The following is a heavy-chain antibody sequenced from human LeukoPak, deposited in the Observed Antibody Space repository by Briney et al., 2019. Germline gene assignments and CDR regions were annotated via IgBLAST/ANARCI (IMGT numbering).Heavy chain of an antibody. V-gene: IGHV3-48*03. D-gene: IGHD1-26*01. CDR3: ARGGGSYPFFDY. Sequence: GGSLRLSCAASGFTFGIYEMSWVRQAPGEGLEWVSYTSNSDTTRYYADSVKGRFTISRDNVKNSLYLQMNSLRAEDTAVYYCARGGGSYPFFDYWGRGTLVTVSS. CDR2: TSNSDTTR. J-gene: IGHJ4*02. CDR1: GFTFGIYE.